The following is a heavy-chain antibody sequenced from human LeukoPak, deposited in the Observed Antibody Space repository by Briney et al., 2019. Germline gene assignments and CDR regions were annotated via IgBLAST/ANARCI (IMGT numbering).Heavy chain of an antibody. V-gene: IGHV3-30*18. D-gene: IGHD6-19*01. CDR1: GFTFSSYG. J-gene: IGHJ4*02. Sequence: GGSLRLSCAASGFTFSSYGMHWVRQAPGKGLEWVAVISYDGSNKYYADSVKGRFTISRDNSKNTLYLQMNSLRAEDTAVYYCAKDTSYSSGVFDYWGQGTLVTVSS. CDR2: ISYDGSNK. CDR3: AKDTSYSSGVFDY.